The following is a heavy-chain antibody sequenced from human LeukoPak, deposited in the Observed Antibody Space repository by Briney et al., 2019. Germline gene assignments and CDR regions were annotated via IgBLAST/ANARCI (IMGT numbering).Heavy chain of an antibody. Sequence: SETLSLTRTVSGGSISVYYWNWIRQPPGKALEWIGYIYYTGSTNYNPSLKSRVTISVDTSKNQFSLELSSVTAADTAVYYCARENDTSGFSASGFDSWGQGTLVTVSS. CDR3: ARENDTSGFSASGFDS. V-gene: IGHV4-59*01. CDR1: GGSISVYY. J-gene: IGHJ4*02. D-gene: IGHD3-22*01. CDR2: IYYTGST.